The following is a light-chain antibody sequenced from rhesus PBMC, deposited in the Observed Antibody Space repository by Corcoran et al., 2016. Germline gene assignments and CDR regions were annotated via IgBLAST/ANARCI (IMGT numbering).Light chain of an antibody. V-gene: IGLV2S7*01. CDR1: SSDIGGSNY. CDR3: CSYTTSSTFI. J-gene: IGLJ1*01. CDR2: GVS. Sequence: QSAPTQPPSVSGSPGQSVPISCTGTSSDIGGSNYVSWYQQHPGKAPKLMIYGVSNRPSGVSDRFSGSKSGNTASLTVAGLQAEDEADYYCCSYTTSSTFIFGAGTRLTVL.